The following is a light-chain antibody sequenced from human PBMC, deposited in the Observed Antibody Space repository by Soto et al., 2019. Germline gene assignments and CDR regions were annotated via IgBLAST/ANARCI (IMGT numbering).Light chain of an antibody. J-gene: IGLJ2*01. CDR3: AAWDDILKGVV. CDR1: RFNIGSNT. Sequence: QSVLTQPSSASGTPGQRVTISCSGSRFNIGSNTVNWYQQVPGTAPKLLIYTNNQRPSGVPDRFSGSKFGTSASLAIRGLQSEDEADYYCAAWDDILKGVVFGGGTQLTVL. V-gene: IGLV1-44*01. CDR2: TNN.